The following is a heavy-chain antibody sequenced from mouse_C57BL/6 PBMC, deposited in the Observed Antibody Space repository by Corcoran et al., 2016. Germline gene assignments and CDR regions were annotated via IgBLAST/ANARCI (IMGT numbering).Heavy chain of an antibody. D-gene: IGHD1-1*02. V-gene: IGHV9-3*01. CDR1: GYTFTTYG. CDR3: ALILWNPMDY. Sequence: QIQLVQSGPELKKPGETVKISCKASGYTFTTYGMSWVKQAPGKGLKWMGWINTYSGVPTYADDFKGRFAFSLETSASTAYLQINNLKNEDTATYFCALILWNPMDYWGQGTSVTVSS. CDR2: INTYSGVP. J-gene: IGHJ4*01.